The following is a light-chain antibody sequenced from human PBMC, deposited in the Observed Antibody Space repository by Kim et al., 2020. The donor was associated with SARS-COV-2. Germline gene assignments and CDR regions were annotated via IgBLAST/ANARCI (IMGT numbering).Light chain of an antibody. CDR3: SSYTSSSTWV. CDR2: DVS. J-gene: IGLJ1*01. CDR1: SSDVGGYHY. V-gene: IGLV2-14*04. Sequence: GQSITISCTGTSSDVGGYHYVSWYQQHPGKAPKLMIYDVSKRPSGVSNRFSGSKSGNTASLTISGLQAEDEADYYCSSYTSSSTWVFGTGTKVTVL.